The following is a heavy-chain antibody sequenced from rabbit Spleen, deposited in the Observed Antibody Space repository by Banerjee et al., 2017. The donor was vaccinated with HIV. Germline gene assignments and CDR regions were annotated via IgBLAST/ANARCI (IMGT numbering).Heavy chain of an antibody. CDR3: AREDRGSDGLVFKL. V-gene: IGHV1S40*01. J-gene: IGHJ4*01. CDR2: IEVGSSGFT. CDR1: GVSFSANSY. D-gene: IGHD4-2*01. Sequence: QSLEESGGDLVKPGASLTLTCIASGVSFSANSYMCWVRQAPGKGLEWIACIEVGSSGFTYFATWAKGRFTISKTSSTTVTLQVTRLTAADTATYFCAREDRGSDGLVFKLWGPGTLV.